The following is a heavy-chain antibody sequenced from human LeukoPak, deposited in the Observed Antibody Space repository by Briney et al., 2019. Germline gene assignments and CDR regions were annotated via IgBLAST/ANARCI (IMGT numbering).Heavy chain of an antibody. J-gene: IGHJ4*02. CDR1: GFNFDTYA. CDR3: ARESFGLRSYPDL. CDR2: IWHDGSHK. D-gene: IGHD3-3*01. Sequence: GGSLRLSCAASGFNFDTYAMHWVRQAPGQGLEWVALIWHDGSHKFYSNSVRGQFTISRDNSKNTVYLQMNSLRPDDTAVYYCARESFGLRSYPDLWGRGTLVTVP. V-gene: IGHV3-33*01.